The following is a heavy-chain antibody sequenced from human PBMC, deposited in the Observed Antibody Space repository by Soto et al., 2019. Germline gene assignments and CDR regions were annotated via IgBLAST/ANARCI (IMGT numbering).Heavy chain of an antibody. CDR1: GGTFSSYT. CDR2: IIPILGIA. CDR3: ARFRGSYGMDV. Sequence: QVQLVQSGAEVKKPGSSVKVSCKGSGGTFSSYTISWVRQAPGQGLEWMGRIIPILGIANHAQKFQGRVTITADKSTSTAYMELSSLSSDDTAVYYCARFRGSYGMDVWGQGTTVNVSS. V-gene: IGHV1-69*02. D-gene: IGHD3-10*01. J-gene: IGHJ6*02.